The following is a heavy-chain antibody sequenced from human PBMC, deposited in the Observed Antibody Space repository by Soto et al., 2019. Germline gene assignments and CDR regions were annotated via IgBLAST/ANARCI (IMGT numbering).Heavy chain of an antibody. CDR1: GYTFTSYY. V-gene: IGHV1-46*01. J-gene: IGHJ4*02. Sequence: QVQLVQSGAEVKKPGASVKVSCKASGYTFTSYYMNWVRQAPGQGLEWMGIINPSGGSTSYAQKFQGRVTMTRDTSTSTVYMELSSLRSEDTAVYYCARDHASGNRGSSWPNWGQGTLVTVSS. CDR2: INPSGGST. D-gene: IGHD6-13*01. CDR3: ARDHASGNRGSSWPN.